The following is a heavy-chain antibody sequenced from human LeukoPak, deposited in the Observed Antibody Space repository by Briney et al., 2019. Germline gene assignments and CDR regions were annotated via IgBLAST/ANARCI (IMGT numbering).Heavy chain of an antibody. Sequence: GGSLRLSCAASGFIFSHYGMHWVRQAPGKGLEWVAVIWSDGSNRFYAGSVKGRFTISRDNAQNTVFLQMNSLRAEDKAMYYCARDAQRGFDYSNSLRYWGHGTLVTVSS. D-gene: IGHD4-11*01. CDR1: GFIFSHYG. CDR2: IWSDGSNR. J-gene: IGHJ4*01. V-gene: IGHV3-33*01. CDR3: ARDAQRGFDYSNSLRY.